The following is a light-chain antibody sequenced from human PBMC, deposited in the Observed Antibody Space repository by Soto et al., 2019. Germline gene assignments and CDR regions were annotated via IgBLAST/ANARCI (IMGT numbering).Light chain of an antibody. Sequence: QLVLTQSPSASASLGASVKLTCTLSSGHSSYAIAWHQQQPEKGPRYLMKVNSDGSHSKGDGIPDRFSGSSSGAERYLTISSLQFEDEADYYCQTWGTGPWVFGGGTKLTVL. CDR2: VNSDGSH. CDR3: QTWGTGPWV. J-gene: IGLJ3*02. V-gene: IGLV4-69*01. CDR1: SGHSSYA.